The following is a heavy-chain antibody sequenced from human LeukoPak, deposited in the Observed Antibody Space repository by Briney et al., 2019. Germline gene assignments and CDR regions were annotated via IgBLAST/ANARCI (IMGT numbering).Heavy chain of an antibody. J-gene: IGHJ5*02. CDR3: ARTIAPRRRFDP. V-gene: IGHV4-4*02. Sequence: SETLSLTCTVSGGSISSSNWWSWVRQPPGKGLEWIGEIYHSGRTNYNPSLKSRVTISVDTSKNQFSLTLSSVTAADTAVYYCARTIAPRRRFDPWGQETLVTVSS. CDR1: GGSISSSNW. CDR2: IYHSGRT.